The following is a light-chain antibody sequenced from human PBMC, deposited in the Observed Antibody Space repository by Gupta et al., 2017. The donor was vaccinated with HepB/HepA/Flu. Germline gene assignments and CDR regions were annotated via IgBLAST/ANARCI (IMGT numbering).Light chain of an antibody. CDR3: ATWDDNRNGLV. V-gene: IGLV1-47*01. J-gene: IGLJ7*01. CDR2: RNS. CDR1: SFHIGSNY. Sequence: SVLTQPPSASGTPWQRVTIPCSVRSFHIGSNYVCWYQQFPGTAPKLLIYRNSQRSSGVPDRFSGSKSGTSAALVVSGLRAEDEADYFCATWDDNRNGLVFGGGTKLTVL.